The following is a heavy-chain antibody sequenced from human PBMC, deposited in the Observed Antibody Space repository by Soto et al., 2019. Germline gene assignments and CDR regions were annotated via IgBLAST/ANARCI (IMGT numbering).Heavy chain of an antibody. CDR1: GGSFSGYY. J-gene: IGHJ6*02. V-gene: IGHV4-34*01. CDR3: ARGRDYYGSGSYYNAYYYYGMDV. CDR2: INHSGST. Sequence: ETLSLTCAVYGGSFSGYYWSWIRQPPGKGLEWIGEINHSGSTNYNPSLKSRVTISVDTSKNQFSLKLSSVTAADTAVYYCARGRDYYGSGSYYNAYYYYGMDVWGQGTTVTVSS. D-gene: IGHD3-10*01.